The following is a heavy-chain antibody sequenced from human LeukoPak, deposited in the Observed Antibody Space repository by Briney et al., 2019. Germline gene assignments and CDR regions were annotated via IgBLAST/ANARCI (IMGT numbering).Heavy chain of an antibody. CDR3: ATGFVSGVHCSSTSCPNWFDP. CDR2: INPNSGGT. Sequence: ASVKVSCKASGYTFTGYYMHWVRQAPGQGLEWMGWINPNSGGTNYAQKFQGRVTMTRDTSISTAYMELSRLRSDDTAVYYCATGFVSGVHCSSTSCPNWFDPWGQGTLVTVSS. J-gene: IGHJ5*02. D-gene: IGHD2-2*01. V-gene: IGHV1-2*02. CDR1: GYTFTGYY.